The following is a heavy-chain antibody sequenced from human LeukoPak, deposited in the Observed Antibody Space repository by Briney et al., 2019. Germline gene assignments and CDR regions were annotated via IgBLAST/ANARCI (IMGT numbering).Heavy chain of an antibody. V-gene: IGHV3-53*01. J-gene: IGHJ5*02. CDR3: AKAPLRFLEWLPWVGGFDP. CDR1: GFTVDSNY. CDR2: IYTGGNT. D-gene: IGHD3-3*01. Sequence: GGSLRLSCAASGFTVDSNYLSWVRQAPGKGLEWVSTIYTGGNTYYAASVKGRFTISRDFSKNTVFLHMNSLRAEDTAMYYCAKAPLRFLEWLPWVGGFDPWGQGTLVTVSS.